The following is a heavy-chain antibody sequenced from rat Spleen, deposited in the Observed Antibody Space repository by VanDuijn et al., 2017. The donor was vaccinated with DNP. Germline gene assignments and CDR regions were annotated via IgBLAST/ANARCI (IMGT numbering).Heavy chain of an antibody. CDR1: GFTFSNYA. V-gene: IGHV5-29*01. J-gene: IGHJ3*01. Sequence: EVHLVESGGGLVQPGGSLKLSCAASGFTFSNYAMAWVRQAPTKGLEWVAYISYDGGSTHYRDSVKGRFTISRDNAKSTLYLQMNSLRSEDMATYYCVTHPSWFGYWGQGTLVTVSS. CDR2: ISYDGGST. CDR3: VTHPSWFGY.